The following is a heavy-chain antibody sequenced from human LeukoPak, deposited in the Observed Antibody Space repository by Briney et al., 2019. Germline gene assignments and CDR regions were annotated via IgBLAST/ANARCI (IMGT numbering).Heavy chain of an antibody. CDR3: ARFYYDSRGYWYYFDY. D-gene: IGHD3-22*01. V-gene: IGHV4-59*08. J-gene: IGHJ4*02. CDR2: ISYSGST. Sequence: SETLSLTCTVSGGSITSDYWSWIRQPPGKGLEWIGYISYSGSTSYDPSLKSRVTISGDSSKKQFSLKLSSVTVADTAVYYCARFYYDSRGYWYYFDYWGQGTLVTVSS. CDR1: GGSITSDY.